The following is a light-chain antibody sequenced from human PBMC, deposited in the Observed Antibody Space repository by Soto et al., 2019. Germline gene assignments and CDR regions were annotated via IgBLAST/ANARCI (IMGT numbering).Light chain of an antibody. V-gene: IGKV3D-20*01. CDR2: DAS. J-gene: IGKJ4*01. CDR1: QIVSSNY. Sequence: EVVLTQSPVSLSLSPGERATLSCGASQIVSSNYLAWYQQKPGLAPRLLIYDASSRATGVPDRFRGSGSGTDFTLTINRLEPEDFAVYYCQQYGDSPRVTFGGGTKVEVK. CDR3: QQYGDSPRVT.